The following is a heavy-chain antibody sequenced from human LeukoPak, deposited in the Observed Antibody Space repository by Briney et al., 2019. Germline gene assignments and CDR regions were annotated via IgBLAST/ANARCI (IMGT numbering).Heavy chain of an antibody. CDR3: ARVDGLLAYYYMDV. CDR2: IYYSGST. V-gene: IGHV4-59*01. Sequence: PSETLSLTCTVSGGSISSYYWSWIRQPPGKGLEWIGDIYYSGSTNYNPSLKSRVTISVDTSKNQFSLKLSSVTAADTAVYYCARVDGLLAYYYMDVWGKGTTVTVSS. D-gene: IGHD3-9*01. CDR1: GGSISSYY. J-gene: IGHJ6*03.